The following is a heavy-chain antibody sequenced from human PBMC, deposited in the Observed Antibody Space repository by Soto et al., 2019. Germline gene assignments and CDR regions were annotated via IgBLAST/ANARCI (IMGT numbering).Heavy chain of an antibody. J-gene: IGHJ4*02. CDR2: TYYRSKWYN. V-gene: IGHV6-1*01. D-gene: IGHD6-13*01. CDR3: ARDPIAAAGRVDY. CDR1: GDSVSSNSAA. Sequence: PSQTLSLTCAISGDSVSSNSAAWNLIRQSPSRGPEWLGRTYYRSKWYNDYAVSVKSRITINPDTSKNQFSLQLNSVTPEDTAVYYCARDPIAAAGRVDYWGQGTLVTVSS.